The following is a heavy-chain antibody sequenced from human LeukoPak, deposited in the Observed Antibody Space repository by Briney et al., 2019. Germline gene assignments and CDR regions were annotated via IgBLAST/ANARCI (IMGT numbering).Heavy chain of an antibody. CDR2: ISSSSSYI. Sequence: GGSLRLSCAASGFTFSSYSMNWVRQAPGKGLEWVSSISSSSSYIYYADPVEGRFTISRDNAKNSLYLQMNSLRAEDTAVYYCASFQAFRGIWGQGTMVTVSS. V-gene: IGHV3-21*01. J-gene: IGHJ3*02. CDR3: ASFQAFRGI. CDR1: GFTFSSYS.